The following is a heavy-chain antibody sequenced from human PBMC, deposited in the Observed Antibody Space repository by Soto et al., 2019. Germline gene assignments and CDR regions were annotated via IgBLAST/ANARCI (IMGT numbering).Heavy chain of an antibody. J-gene: IGHJ6*02. CDR2: ISGSGGST. Sequence: PVGSLRLSCAASGFTFSSYAMSWVRQAPGKGLEWVSAISGSGGSTYYADSVKGRFTISRDNSKNTLYLQMNSLRAEDTAVYYCAKGGIVATIGYYYYYYGMDVWGQGTTVTVSS. V-gene: IGHV3-23*01. CDR3: AKGGIVATIGYYYYYYGMDV. D-gene: IGHD5-12*01. CDR1: GFTFSSYA.